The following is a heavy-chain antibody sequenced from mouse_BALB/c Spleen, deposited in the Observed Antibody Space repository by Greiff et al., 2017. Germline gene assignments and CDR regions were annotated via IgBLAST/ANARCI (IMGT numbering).Heavy chain of an antibody. CDR1: GYTFTSYW. CDR3: ARRGGYDYGFDY. D-gene: IGHD2-4*01. Sequence: QVQLQQPGAELVKPGASVKLSCKASGYTFTSYWMHWVKQRPGQGLEWIGEINPSNGRTNYNEKFKSKATLTVDKSSSTAYMQLSSLTSEDSAVYVCARRGGYDYGFDYWGQGTTLTVSA. V-gene: IGHV1S81*02. CDR2: INPSNGRT. J-gene: IGHJ2*01.